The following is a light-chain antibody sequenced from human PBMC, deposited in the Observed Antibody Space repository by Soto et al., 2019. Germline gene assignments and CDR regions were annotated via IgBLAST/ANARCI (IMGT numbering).Light chain of an antibody. CDR1: QSVSTY. V-gene: IGKV3-11*01. J-gene: IGKJ5*01. CDR2: DTS. CDR3: QQRSNWHPIT. Sequence: ETVLTQSPATLSLSPGESATLSCRASQSVSTYLAWYQQKPGQAPRLFIFDTSNRATGIPARFSGSGSGTDFTLTISSLEHEDFAVYYCQQRSNWHPITFGQGTRLEIK.